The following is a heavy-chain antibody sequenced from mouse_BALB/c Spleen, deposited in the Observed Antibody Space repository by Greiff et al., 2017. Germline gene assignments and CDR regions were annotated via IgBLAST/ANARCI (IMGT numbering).Heavy chain of an antibody. V-gene: IGHV1-9*01. J-gene: IGHJ4*01. CDR1: GYTFSSYW. Sequence: VQLVESGAELMKPGASVKISCKATGYTFSSYWIEWVKQRPGHGLEWIGEILPGSGSTNYNEKFKGKATFTADTSSNTAYMQLSSLTSEDSAVYYCAGTTMIPYYAMDYWGQGTSVTVSS. D-gene: IGHD2-4*01. CDR2: ILPGSGST. CDR3: AGTTMIPYYAMDY.